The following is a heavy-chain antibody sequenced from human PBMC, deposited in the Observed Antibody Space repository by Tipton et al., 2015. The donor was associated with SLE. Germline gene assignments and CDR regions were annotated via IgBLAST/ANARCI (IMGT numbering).Heavy chain of an antibody. V-gene: IGHV4-34*01. D-gene: IGHD5-24*01. CDR1: GESFSGYY. Sequence: TLSLTCAVYGESFSGYYWSWIRQPPGKGLEWIGEINHSGSTNFNPSLKSRVTISVDTSKNQFSLKLNSVTAADTAVYYCARDLYEMGAFDIWGQGTMVTVSS. J-gene: IGHJ3*02. CDR2: INHSGST. CDR3: ARDLYEMGAFDI.